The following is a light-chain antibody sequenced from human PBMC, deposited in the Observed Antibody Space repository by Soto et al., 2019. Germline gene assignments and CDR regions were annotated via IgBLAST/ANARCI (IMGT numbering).Light chain of an antibody. J-gene: IGKJ1*01. Sequence: DIQMTQSPSSLSASVVDRVTITCRSRQGISNYLAWYQQKPGKVPKLLIYAASTLQSGVPSRFSGSGSGTDFTLTISSLQHEDVATYYCQKYNSAPWTFGQGTKVEIK. CDR1: QGISNY. CDR2: AAS. V-gene: IGKV1-27*01. CDR3: QKYNSAPWT.